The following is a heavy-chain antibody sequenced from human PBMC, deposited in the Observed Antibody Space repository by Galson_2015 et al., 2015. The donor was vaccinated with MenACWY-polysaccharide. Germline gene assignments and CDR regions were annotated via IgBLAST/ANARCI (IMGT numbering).Heavy chain of an antibody. CDR2: IIPIDGRT. V-gene: IGHV1-69*04. Sequence: SVKVSCKASGGTFNTYAVTWVRQAPGQGFEWVGRIIPIDGRTDYAQNFQGRVTITADSSTRTAYLELSSLRSDDTAVYYCARGGPYGEHVRYWGQGVQATVSS. D-gene: IGHD4-17*01. J-gene: IGHJ4*02. CDR1: GGTFNTYA. CDR3: ARGGPYGEHVRY.